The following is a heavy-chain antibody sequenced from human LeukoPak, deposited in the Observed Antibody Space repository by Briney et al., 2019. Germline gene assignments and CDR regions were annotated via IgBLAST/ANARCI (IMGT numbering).Heavy chain of an antibody. Sequence: GASVKVSCKASGYTFSGYDMHWVRQAPGQGLEWMGRINPNSGGTDSAQKFQDRVTMARDTSIPTAYMELSRLISDDTAVYYCARSRDDAFDIWGQGTMVTVSS. CDR1: GYTFSGYD. V-gene: IGHV1-2*06. CDR3: ARSRDDAFDI. CDR2: INPNSGGT. J-gene: IGHJ3*02.